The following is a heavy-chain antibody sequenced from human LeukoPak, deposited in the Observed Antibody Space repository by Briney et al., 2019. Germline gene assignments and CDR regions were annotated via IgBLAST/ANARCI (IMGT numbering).Heavy chain of an antibody. Sequence: SVKVSCKASGGTFSSYAISWVRQAPGQGLEWTGGIIPIFGTANYAQKFQGRVTITTDESASTAYMELSSLRSEDTAVYYCARDGGDCSSTSCYSMDYWGQGTLVTVSS. D-gene: IGHD2-2*03. CDR3: ARDGGDCSSTSCYSMDY. CDR2: IIPIFGTA. J-gene: IGHJ4*02. CDR1: GGTFSSYA. V-gene: IGHV1-69*05.